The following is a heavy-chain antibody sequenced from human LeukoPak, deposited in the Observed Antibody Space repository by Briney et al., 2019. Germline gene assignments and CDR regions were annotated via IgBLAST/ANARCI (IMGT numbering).Heavy chain of an antibody. CDR2: ISYDGSNK. CDR3: ARERSYSRGSTSSGEDV. V-gene: IGHV3-30-3*01. J-gene: IGHJ6*02. D-gene: IGHD3-22*01. CDR1: GFTFSSYA. Sequence: GGSLRLSCAASGFTFSSYAMHWVRQAPGKGLGGVAVISYDGSNKYYADSVNGRFTICRANAKNSPYLQMKRLRAEDTAVYYCARERSYSRGSTSSGEDVWGQGTTVTVSS.